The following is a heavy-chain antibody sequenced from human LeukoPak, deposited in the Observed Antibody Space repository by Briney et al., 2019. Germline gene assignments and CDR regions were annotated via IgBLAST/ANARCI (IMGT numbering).Heavy chain of an antibody. D-gene: IGHD3-3*01. CDR2: ISYDGSNK. CDR3: ARDAFTYYDFWSGYGPSNY. CDR1: GFIFSNYA. J-gene: IGHJ4*02. V-gene: IGHV3-30*04. Sequence: GGSLRLSCAASGFIFSNYAMNWVRQAPGKGLEWVAVISYDGSNKYYADSVKGRFTISRDNSKNTLYLQMNSLRTEDAAVYYCARDAFTYYDFWSGYGPSNYWGQGTLVTVSS.